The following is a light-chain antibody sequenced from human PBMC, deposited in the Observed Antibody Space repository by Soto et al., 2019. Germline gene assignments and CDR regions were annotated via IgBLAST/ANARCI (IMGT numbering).Light chain of an antibody. Sequence: QSVLTQPASVSGSPGQSITISCTGTSSDVGAYNYDSWYQQYPGEAPKVIIYDVSHRPAGVFNRFSGSKSGNTASLTISGLRTQDEADYYCSSYTSATTYVFGTGTKVTVL. CDR1: SSDVGAYNY. J-gene: IGLJ1*01. V-gene: IGLV2-14*01. CDR2: DVS. CDR3: SSYTSATTYV.